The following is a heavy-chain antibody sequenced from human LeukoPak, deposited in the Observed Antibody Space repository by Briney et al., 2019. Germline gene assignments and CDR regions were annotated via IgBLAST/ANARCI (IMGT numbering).Heavy chain of an antibody. J-gene: IGHJ4*02. V-gene: IGHV3-30-3*01. CDR1: GFTFSTYA. CDR2: ISYDGGTK. D-gene: IGHD3-3*01. Sequence: GGSLRLSCAASGFTFSTYAIHWVRQAPGKGLEWVAVISYDGGTKYYADSVKGRFTISRDNSKNTLYLQMNSLRAEDTAVYYCAREKRGSVGLWSGYLQSGYFDYWGQGTLVTVSS. CDR3: AREKRGSVGLWSGYLQSGYFDY.